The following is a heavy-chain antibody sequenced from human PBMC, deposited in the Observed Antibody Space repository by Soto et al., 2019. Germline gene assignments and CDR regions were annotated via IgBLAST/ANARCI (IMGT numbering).Heavy chain of an antibody. J-gene: IGHJ4*02. CDR3: TTYDYIWGSDRDRWAY. Sequence: EVLLVESGGGLVKPGGSLSLSCAASGFTFSNAWMSWVRQAPGKGLEWVARIKSKTDGGTTDCAAPVEGGFTISRDESTTTLDRQMNSRKTEDTSVYYWTTYDYIWGSDRDRWAYWCKGGLVSVSS. CDR1: GFTFSNAW. CDR2: IKSKTDGGTT. V-gene: IGHV3-15*01. D-gene: IGHD3-16*02.